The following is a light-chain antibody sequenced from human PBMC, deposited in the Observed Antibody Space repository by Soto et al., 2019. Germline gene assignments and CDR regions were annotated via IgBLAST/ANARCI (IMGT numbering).Light chain of an antibody. V-gene: IGKV1-33*01. J-gene: IGKJ4*01. CDR1: QDINNY. Sequence: DIQLTQSPSSLSASVGDRVTITCQASQDINNYLNWYQQKPGKAPKLLIFDASSVETGVPSRFSGNGSGTHFSFTISRLEPEDIATYHCQQYEDLPLTFGGGTRVELK. CDR3: QQYEDLPLT. CDR2: DAS.